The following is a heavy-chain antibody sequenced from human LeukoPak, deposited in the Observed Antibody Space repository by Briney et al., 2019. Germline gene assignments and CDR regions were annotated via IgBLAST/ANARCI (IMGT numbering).Heavy chain of an antibody. CDR1: GFTFSSYS. D-gene: IGHD6-19*01. CDR3: ARDLNFYSSGWYDY. V-gene: IGHV3-21*01. Sequence: GGSLRLSCAASGFTFSSYSMNWVRQAPGKGLEWVSSISSSSSYIYYADSVKGRFTISRDNAKNSLYLQMNSLRAEDTAVYYCARDLNFYSSGWYDYWGQGTLVTASS. CDR2: ISSSSSYI. J-gene: IGHJ4*02.